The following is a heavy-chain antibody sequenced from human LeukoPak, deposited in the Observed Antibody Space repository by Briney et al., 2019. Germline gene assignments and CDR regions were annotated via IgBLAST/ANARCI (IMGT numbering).Heavy chain of an antibody. V-gene: IGHV3-48*01. CDR1: GFNFIDYS. CDR3: ARDHRYAFDN. J-gene: IGHJ4*01. CDR2: IGISSGNT. Sequence: GGSLRLSCAASGFNFIDYSMNWVRQAPGKRQEWISYIGISSGNTKYADSVKGRFTISRDKARNSLYLQMNSLRVEDTAVYYCARDHRYAFDNWGHGTLVTVSS. D-gene: IGHD5-12*01.